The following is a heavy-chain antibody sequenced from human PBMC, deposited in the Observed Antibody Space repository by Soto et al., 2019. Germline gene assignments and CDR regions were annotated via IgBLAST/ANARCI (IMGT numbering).Heavy chain of an antibody. V-gene: IGHV4-59*01. CDR1: GGSISTYY. D-gene: IGHD3-10*01. CDR2: IYASGAT. CDR3: ARSHSFDGSIYHYYFDF. J-gene: IGHJ4*02. Sequence: SLTCTVSGGSISTYYWSWIRQPPGGTLEWIGYIYASGATTYNPSLESRVTMSVDMPNNEFSLELTSLTAADTAVYYCARSHSFDGSIYHYYFDFWGQGTLVTVPQ.